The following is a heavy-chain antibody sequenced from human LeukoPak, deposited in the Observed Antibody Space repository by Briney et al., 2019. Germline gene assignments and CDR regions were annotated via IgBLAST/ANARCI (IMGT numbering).Heavy chain of an antibody. J-gene: IGHJ4*02. CDR2: IIPIFGTA. D-gene: IGHD1-26*01. CDR1: GGTFISYA. V-gene: IGHV1-69*05. Sequence: SXXVSCKASGGTFISYAISWVGQAPGQGREWMGRIIPIFGTANYSQNFQARVTITTDESTSTAYIELSSLRSEGTAVYYCARSSIVGATTYSDYWGQGTLVTVSS. CDR3: ARSSIVGATTYSDY.